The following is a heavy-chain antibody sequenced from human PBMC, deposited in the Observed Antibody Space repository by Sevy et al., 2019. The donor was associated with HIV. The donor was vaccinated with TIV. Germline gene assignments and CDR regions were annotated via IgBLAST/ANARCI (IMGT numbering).Heavy chain of an antibody. CDR3: ARGKSGYGYALNY. Sequence: GGSLRLSCAASGFTVNSNYMTWVRQAPGKGLEGVSVIYRDGTTYHADSVKDRFTISRDNSKNTLYLQMNSLRAEDTAVYYCARGKSGYGYALNYWGQGTLVTVSS. CDR2: IYRDGTT. J-gene: IGHJ4*02. CDR1: GFTVNSNY. V-gene: IGHV3-66*01. D-gene: IGHD5-18*01.